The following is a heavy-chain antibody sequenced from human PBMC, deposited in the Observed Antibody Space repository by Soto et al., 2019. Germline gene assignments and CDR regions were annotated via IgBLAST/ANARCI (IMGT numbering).Heavy chain of an antibody. D-gene: IGHD4-17*01. V-gene: IGHV1-3*01. CDR1: GYTFTSYA. CDR2: INAGNGNT. CDR3: ARDLIDYGDYEYYFDY. J-gene: IGHJ4*02. Sequence: QVQLVQSGAEVKKPGASVKVSCKASGYTFTSYAMHWVRQAPGQRLEWMGWINAGNGNTKYSQKFQGRVTSTRDTSASTAYMELSSLRSEDTAVYYCARDLIDYGDYEYYFDYWGQGTLVTVS.